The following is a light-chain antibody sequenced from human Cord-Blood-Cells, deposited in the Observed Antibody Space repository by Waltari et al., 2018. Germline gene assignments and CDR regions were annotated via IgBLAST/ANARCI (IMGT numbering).Light chain of an antibody. CDR1: SSAVGSYNL. J-gene: IGLJ2*01. Sequence: QSALTQPASVSGSPGQSLTISCTGTSSAVGSYNLVSWYQQHPGKAPKPMIYEVSKRPSGVSNRFSGSKSGNTASLTISGLQAEDEADYYCCSYAGSSTVVFGGGTKLTVL. V-gene: IGLV2-23*02. CDR3: CSYAGSSTVV. CDR2: EVS.